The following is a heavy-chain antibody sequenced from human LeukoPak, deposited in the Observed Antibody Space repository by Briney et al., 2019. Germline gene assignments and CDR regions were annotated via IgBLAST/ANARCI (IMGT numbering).Heavy chain of an antibody. CDR3: TRGQEGNYYYFGMDV. Sequence: GGSLRLSCTASGFLFSDFAINWFRQAPGQGLEWVGFIRSKDYGGTKEYAASVKGRFTISRDESKSIAYLQMNSLKTEDTAVYYCTRGQEGNYYYFGMDVWGHGTTVTVSS. CDR1: GFLFSDFA. J-gene: IGHJ6*02. CDR2: IRSKDYGGTK. V-gene: IGHV3-49*03.